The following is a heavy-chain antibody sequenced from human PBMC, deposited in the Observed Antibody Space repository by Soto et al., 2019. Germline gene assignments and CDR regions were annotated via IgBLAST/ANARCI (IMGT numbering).Heavy chain of an antibody. CDR1: GFTFSSDA. Sequence: GGSLRLSCAASGFTFSSDAMSWVRQAPGKGLEWVSAISGSGGSTYYADYVKGRFTISRDNSKNTLYLQMNSLRAEDTAVYYCAKVFYPVGAPGYYYGMDVWGQGTTVTVSS. V-gene: IGHV3-23*01. CDR2: ISGSGGST. J-gene: IGHJ6*02. CDR3: AKVFYPVGAPGYYYGMDV. D-gene: IGHD3-10*01.